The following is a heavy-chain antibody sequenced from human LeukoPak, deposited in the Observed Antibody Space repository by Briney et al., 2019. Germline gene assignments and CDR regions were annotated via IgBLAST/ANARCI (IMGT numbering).Heavy chain of an antibody. D-gene: IGHD5-12*01. CDR2: IYYSGST. V-gene: IGHV4-59*01. Sequence: SETLSLTCTVSGGSISSYYWSWIRQPPGKGLEWIGYIYYSGSTNYNPSLTSRVTISVDTSKNQFSLKLSSVTAADTAVYYCARIRRGSYYFDYWGQGTLVTVSS. CDR3: ARIRRGSYYFDY. J-gene: IGHJ4*02. CDR1: GGSISSYY.